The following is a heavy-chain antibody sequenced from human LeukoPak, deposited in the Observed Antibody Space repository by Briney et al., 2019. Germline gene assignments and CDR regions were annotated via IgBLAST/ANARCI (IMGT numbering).Heavy chain of an antibody. D-gene: IGHD2-21*02. Sequence: GGSLRLSCAASGFTFSSYGMHWVRQAPGKGLEWVAVISYDGSNKYYADSVKGRFTISRDNSKNTLYLQMNSLRAEDTAVYYCAKCLRSARGCGGYCYSPFDYWGQGTLVTVSS. CDR3: AKCLRSARGCGGYCYSPFDY. J-gene: IGHJ4*02. CDR1: GFTFSSYG. V-gene: IGHV3-30*18. CDR2: ISYDGSNK.